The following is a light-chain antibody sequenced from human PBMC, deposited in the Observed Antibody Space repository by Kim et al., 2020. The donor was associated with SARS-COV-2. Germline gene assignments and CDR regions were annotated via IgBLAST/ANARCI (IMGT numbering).Light chain of an antibody. V-gene: IGLV3-1*01. CDR3: QAWDSSTVV. Sequence: SYELTQPPSVSVSPGQTASITCSGDNLGDKYACWYQQKPGQSPVLVIYQDSKRSSGIPERFSGSNSGNTATLTISGTQAMDEADYYCQAWDSSTVVFGGG. CDR2: QDS. J-gene: IGLJ2*01. CDR1: NLGDKY.